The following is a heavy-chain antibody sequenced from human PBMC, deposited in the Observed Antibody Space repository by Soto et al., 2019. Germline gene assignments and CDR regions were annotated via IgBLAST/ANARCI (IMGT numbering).Heavy chain of an antibody. V-gene: IGHV3-30*18. CDR2: ISYDGSNK. D-gene: IGHD6-13*01. J-gene: IGHJ5*02. CDR3: AKGGAAAGPCWFDP. Sequence: PGGSLRLSCAASGFTFSSYGMHWVRQAPGKGLEWVAVISYDGSNKYYADSVKGRFTISRDNSKNTLYLQMNSLRAEDTAVYYCAKGGAAAGPCWFDPWGQGTLVTVSS. CDR1: GFTFSSYG.